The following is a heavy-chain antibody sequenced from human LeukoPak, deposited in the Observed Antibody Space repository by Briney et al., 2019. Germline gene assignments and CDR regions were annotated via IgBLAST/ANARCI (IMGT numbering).Heavy chain of an antibody. CDR3: ARGVTDDNSSGWSTLYYFDY. D-gene: IGHD6-19*01. Sequence: SETLSLTCAVYGGSFSVYYWSWIRQPPGKGLEWIGEINHSGSTNYNPSLKSRVTISVDTSKNQFSLKLSSVTAADTAVYYCARGVTDDNSSGWSTLYYFDYWGQGTLVTVSS. V-gene: IGHV4-34*01. J-gene: IGHJ4*02. CDR2: INHSGST. CDR1: GGSFSVYY.